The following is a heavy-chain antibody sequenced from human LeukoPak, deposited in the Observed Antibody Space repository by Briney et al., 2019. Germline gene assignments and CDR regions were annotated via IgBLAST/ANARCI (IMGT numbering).Heavy chain of an antibody. J-gene: IGHJ3*02. CDR3: ARVPPVTTRGAFDI. V-gene: IGHV4-31*03. Sequence: SETLSLTCTVSGGSISSGDYYWSWIRQHPGKGLEWIGDIYYSWSTTYNASLKSRVTISVDTSKNQFSLRLSSVTAADTAMYYCARVPPVTTRGAFDIWGQGTMVTVSS. D-gene: IGHD4-17*01. CDR1: GGSISSGDYY. CDR2: IYYSWST.